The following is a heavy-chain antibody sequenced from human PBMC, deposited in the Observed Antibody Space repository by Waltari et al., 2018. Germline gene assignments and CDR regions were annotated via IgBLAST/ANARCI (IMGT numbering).Heavy chain of an antibody. CDR2: IDDDGSSA. Sequence: DVHLVESGGGLVQPRGSLRLSCTVSGLTFCSHCMHWVRQVPGKGLVWISRIDDDGSSAIYADSVKGRFTVSRDNAKNTLYLEMNNLKAEDTAVYYCASDCCGSGYRIHYWGQGTLVNVSS. J-gene: IGHJ4*02. CDR3: ASDCCGSGYRIHY. CDR1: GLTFCSHC. D-gene: IGHD3-3*01. V-gene: IGHV3-74*01.